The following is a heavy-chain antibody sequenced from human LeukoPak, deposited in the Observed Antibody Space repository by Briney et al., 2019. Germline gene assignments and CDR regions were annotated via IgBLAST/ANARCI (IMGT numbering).Heavy chain of an antibody. D-gene: IGHD3-10*01. V-gene: IGHV4-59*01. J-gene: IGHJ5*02. Sequence: SETLSLTCTVSGGSISSYYWSWIRQPPGKGLEWIGYIYYSGSTNYNPSLKSRVTISVDTSKNQFSLKLSSVTAADTAVYYCARDDRITMVRGVWNWFDPWGQGTLVTVSS. CDR1: GGSISSYY. CDR3: ARDDRITMVRGVWNWFDP. CDR2: IYYSGST.